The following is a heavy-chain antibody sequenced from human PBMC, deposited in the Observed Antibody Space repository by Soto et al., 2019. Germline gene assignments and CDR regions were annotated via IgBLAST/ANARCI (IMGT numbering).Heavy chain of an antibody. CDR3: PGVSTDQSYYYGIDV. CDR2: IKSKTDGGTT. CDR1: GFTFSNAW. V-gene: IGHV3-15*01. D-gene: IGHD4-17*01. J-gene: IGHJ6*02. Sequence: PGGSLRLSCAASGFTFSNAWMSWVRQAPGKGLEWVGRIKSKTDGGTTDYAAPVKGRFTISRDDSKNTLYLQMDSLKTEATAVYYCPGVSTDQSYYYGIDVYRQPLTVTVSS.